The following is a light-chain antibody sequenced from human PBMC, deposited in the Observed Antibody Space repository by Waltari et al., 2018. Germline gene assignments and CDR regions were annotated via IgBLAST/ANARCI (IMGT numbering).Light chain of an antibody. J-gene: IGLJ2*01. CDR3: CSYAGSYTFGVV. CDR1: SSDVGGYNY. Sequence: QSALTQPRSVSGSPGQSVPISCTGTSSDVGGYNYFSWYQQHPGKAPKLMIYDVSKRPSGVPDRFSGSKSGNTASLTISGLQAEDEADYYCCSYAGSYTFGVVFGGGTKLTVL. V-gene: IGLV2-11*01. CDR2: DVS.